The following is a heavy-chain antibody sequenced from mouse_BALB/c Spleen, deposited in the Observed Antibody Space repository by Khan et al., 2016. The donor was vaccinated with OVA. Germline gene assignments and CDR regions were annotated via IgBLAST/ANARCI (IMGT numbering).Heavy chain of an antibody. V-gene: IGHV1-7*01. CDR3: ARDRIDY. CDR1: GYPFTSYW. J-gene: IGHJ2*01. CDR2: INPTSGYT. Sequence: QVQLQQSGAELAKPGASVKMSCTASGYPFTSYWMHWIKQRPGQGLEWIGYINPTSGYTDYNQKFKDKATLTADKYSSTAYMQLSSRTSDDSAVYYCARDRIDYWCQGTALTVSS.